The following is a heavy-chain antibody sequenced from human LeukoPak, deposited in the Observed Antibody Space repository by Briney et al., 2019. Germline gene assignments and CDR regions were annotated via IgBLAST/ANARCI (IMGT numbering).Heavy chain of an antibody. Sequence: ASVKVSCKASGGTFSSYAISWVRQAPGQELEWMGGIIPIFGTANYAQKFQGRVTITADKSTSTAYMELSSLRSEDTAVYYCARDLTPPDTAMGIDYWGQGTLVTVSS. CDR1: GGTFSSYA. J-gene: IGHJ4*02. CDR3: ARDLTPPDTAMGIDY. CDR2: IIPIFGTA. V-gene: IGHV1-69*06. D-gene: IGHD5-18*01.